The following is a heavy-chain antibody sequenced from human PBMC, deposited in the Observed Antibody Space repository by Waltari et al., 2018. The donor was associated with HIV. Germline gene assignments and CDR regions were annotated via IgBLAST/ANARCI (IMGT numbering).Heavy chain of an antibody. D-gene: IGHD4-17*01. CDR1: GYTLTELS. J-gene: IGHJ3*02. CDR2: FDPEDGET. Sequence: QVQLVQSVAEVKKPGASVKVPCKVSGYTLTELSMHWVRQAPGKGLEWMGGFDPEDGETIYAQKFQGRVTLTEDTSTDTAYMVLSSLTSKDTAVYYCATATRSYGDYGGVAFDIWGQGTMVTGSS. CDR3: ATATRSYGDYGGVAFDI. V-gene: IGHV1-24*01.